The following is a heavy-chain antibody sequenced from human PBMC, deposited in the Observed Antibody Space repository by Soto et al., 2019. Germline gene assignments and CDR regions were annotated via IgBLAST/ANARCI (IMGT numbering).Heavy chain of an antibody. Sequence: PGGSLRLSCAASGFTFSSYEMNWVRQAPGKGLEWLSYISTSGHTIYYADSVKGRFTISRDNAKNSLYLQVNSLRAEDTAVYDCARDLRLYDRSGYYNDYHYGMDVCGHGTTVTVSS. J-gene: IGHJ6*02. D-gene: IGHD3-22*01. CDR2: ISTSGHTI. CDR3: ARDLRLYDRSGYYNDYHYGMDV. CDR1: GFTFSSYE. V-gene: IGHV3-48*03.